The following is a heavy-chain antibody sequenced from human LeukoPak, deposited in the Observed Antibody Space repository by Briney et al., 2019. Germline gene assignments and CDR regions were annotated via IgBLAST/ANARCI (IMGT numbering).Heavy chain of an antibody. CDR2: IKQDGSEK. CDR1: GFTFSSYS. CDR3: ARDPSIAVAGAPLLYGMDV. D-gene: IGHD6-19*01. J-gene: IGHJ6*02. Sequence: GGSLRLSCAASGFTFSSYSMNWVRQAPGKGLEWVANIKQDGSEKYYVDSVKGRFTISRDNAKNSLYLQMNSLRAEDTAVYYCARDPSIAVAGAPLLYGMDVWGQGTTVTVSS. V-gene: IGHV3-7*01.